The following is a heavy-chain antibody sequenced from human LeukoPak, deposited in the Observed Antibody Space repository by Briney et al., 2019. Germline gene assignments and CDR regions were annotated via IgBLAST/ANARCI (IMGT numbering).Heavy chain of an antibody. CDR2: INPNSGGT. Sequence: ASVKVSCKASGYTFTGYYMHWVRQAPGQGLEWMGWINPNSGGTNYAQKFQGRVTMTRDTSISTAYMELSRLRSDDTAVYYCARKRYYYGSGPLDACDIWGQGAMVTVSS. V-gene: IGHV1-2*02. J-gene: IGHJ3*02. D-gene: IGHD3-10*01. CDR3: ARKRYYYGSGPLDACDI. CDR1: GYTFTGYY.